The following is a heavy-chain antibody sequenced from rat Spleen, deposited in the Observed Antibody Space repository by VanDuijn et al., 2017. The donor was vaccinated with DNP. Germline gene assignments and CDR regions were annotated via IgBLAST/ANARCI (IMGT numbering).Heavy chain of an antibody. J-gene: IGHJ4*01. V-gene: IGHV3-1*01. CDR3: ARLGASTYAMDA. D-gene: IGHD4-1*01. CDR1: GYSITGNY. CDR2: IRYSGDT. Sequence: EVQLQESGSGLVKPSQSLSLTCSVTGYSITGNYWGWIRKFPGNKMEWIGHIRYSGDTTYSPSLKSRISMTKDTSKNQFFLRLNSVTTEDTATYYCARLGASTYAMDAWGQGTSVTVSS.